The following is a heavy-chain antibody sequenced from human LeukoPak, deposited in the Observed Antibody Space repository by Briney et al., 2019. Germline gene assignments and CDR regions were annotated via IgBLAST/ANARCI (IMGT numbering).Heavy chain of an antibody. CDR3: ARDGYGYNYMDV. J-gene: IGHJ6*03. CDR1: GFSVSSNC. V-gene: IGHV3-53*01. Sequence: GGSLRLSCAASGFSVSSNCMSWVRQAPGKGLEWVSVIYSGGTTYNADSVRGRFTISRDNSKNMLYLQMNSLRAEDTAVYYCARDGYGYNYMDVWGKGTTVTVSS. D-gene: IGHD5-12*01. CDR2: IYSGGTT.